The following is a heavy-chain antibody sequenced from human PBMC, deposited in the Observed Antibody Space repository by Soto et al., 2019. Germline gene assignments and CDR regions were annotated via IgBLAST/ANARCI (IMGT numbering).Heavy chain of an antibody. J-gene: IGHJ5*02. Sequence: QVQLQESGPGLVKPSQTLSLTCTVSGGSISSGGYYWSWIRQHPGKRLQWIGYIYYSGSTYCYPSLKRRVTISVETSKNQFSLKLSSVTAADTAVYYCARDRVYGDSSSQDPWGQGTLVTVSS. D-gene: IGHD4-17*01. CDR1: GGSISSGGYY. V-gene: IGHV4-31*03. CDR3: ARDRVYGDSSSQDP. CDR2: IYYSGST.